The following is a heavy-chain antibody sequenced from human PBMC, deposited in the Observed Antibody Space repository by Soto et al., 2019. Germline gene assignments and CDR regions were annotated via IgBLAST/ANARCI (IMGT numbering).Heavy chain of an antibody. D-gene: IGHD1-7*01. CDR2: ISANGQGI. CDR1: GFTFSTYA. J-gene: IGHJ4*02. Sequence: PGGSLRLSCAASGFTFSTYALSWVRQAPGKGLEWVSAISANGQGIYYADSVRGRFTISRDNSKNTIFLHMDSLSAEDTAVYYCAKDRNYPRDQFHYWGQGTLVTVSS. CDR3: AKDRNYPRDQFHY. V-gene: IGHV3-23*01.